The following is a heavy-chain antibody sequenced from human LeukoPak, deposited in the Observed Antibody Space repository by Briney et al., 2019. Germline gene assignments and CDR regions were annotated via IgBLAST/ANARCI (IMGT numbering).Heavy chain of an antibody. CDR3: AKDLYSSSSGFDY. D-gene: IGHD6-6*01. J-gene: IGHJ4*02. V-gene: IGHV3-23*01. CDR2: ISGSGGGT. CDR1: GFTFSSYA. Sequence: PGGSLRLSCAVSGFTFSSYAMSWVRQAPGKGLEWVSAISGSGGGTYYADSVKGRFTISRDNSKNALYLQMNSLRAEDTAVYYCAKDLYSSSSGFDYWGQGTLVTVSS.